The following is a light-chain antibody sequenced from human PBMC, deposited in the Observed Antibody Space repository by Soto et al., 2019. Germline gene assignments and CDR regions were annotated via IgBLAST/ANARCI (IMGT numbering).Light chain of an antibody. J-gene: IGKJ2*01. Sequence: EIVMTQSPASLSVSPGDGATLSCRASQSVASNVAWYQQKPGQGPRLLIHGASTRAVGVPARFSGSGSVTAFTLTISSLQSEDFAVYYCQQYHNWPPQYTFGQGTKLQIK. CDR1: QSVASN. CDR3: QQYHNWPPQYT. CDR2: GAS. V-gene: IGKV3-15*01.